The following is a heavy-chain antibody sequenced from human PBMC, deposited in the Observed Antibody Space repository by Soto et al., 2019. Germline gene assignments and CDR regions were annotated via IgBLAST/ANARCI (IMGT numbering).Heavy chain of an antibody. CDR1: GGSVSSGSYY. CDR2: IYYSGST. V-gene: IGHV4-61*03. CDR3: ASIALGYCSGGSCYSSFAFDI. D-gene: IGHD2-15*01. J-gene: IGHJ3*02. Sequence: QVQLQESGPGLVKPSETLSLTCTVSGGSVSSGSYYWSWIRQPPGKGLEWIGYIYYSGSTNYNPSLKSRATISVDTSKNNFSLNLSSVTAADTAVYYCASIALGYCSGGSCYSSFAFDIWGQGTMVTVSS.